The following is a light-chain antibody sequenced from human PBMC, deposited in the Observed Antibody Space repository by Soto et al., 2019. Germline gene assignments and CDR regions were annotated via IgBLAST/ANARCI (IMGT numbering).Light chain of an antibody. Sequence: DIVMTQSPDSLAVSLGERAAINCKSSQSVLYNSNNKNYLAWYQQKPGQPPKLLIYWASTRYSGVPDRFSGSGSGTDFTLTISSLQAEDVAVYYCQQYFGSPITFGQGTPLEIK. CDR3: QQYFGSPIT. CDR2: WAS. V-gene: IGKV4-1*01. J-gene: IGKJ5*01. CDR1: QSVLYNSNNKNY.